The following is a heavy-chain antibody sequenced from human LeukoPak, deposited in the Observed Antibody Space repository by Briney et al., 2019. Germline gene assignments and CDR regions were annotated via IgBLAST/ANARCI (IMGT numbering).Heavy chain of an antibody. CDR3: AKGQMATILGFDS. D-gene: IGHD5-24*01. CDR1: GFMFSNYA. CDR2: VKTSAGDT. V-gene: IGHV3-23*01. Sequence: GGSLRLSCAASGFMFSNYAMSWVRQAPGRGLEWVSAVKTSAGDTYYADSVKGRFTISRDNSKSTVHLQMNSLRAEDTALYYCAKGQMATILGFDSWGQGALVTVSS. J-gene: IGHJ4*02.